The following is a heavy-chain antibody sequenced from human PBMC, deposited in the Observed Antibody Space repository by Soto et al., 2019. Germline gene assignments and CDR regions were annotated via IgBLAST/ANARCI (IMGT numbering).Heavy chain of an antibody. CDR3: GRLIGNSWLDS. V-gene: IGHV6-1*01. CDR2: TYYRSKWYV. D-gene: IGHD2-8*01. Sequence: QVQLQPSGPGLVKPSQTLSLTCAISGDSVSSNTATWDWIRQSPSRGLERLGRTYYRSKWYVDYALFVKSRVTSNPDASNNPLSLQPHPGTPDHTAVYHRGRLIGNSWLDSGGRGTVFTVAA. J-gene: IGHJ5*01. CDR1: GDSVSSNTAT.